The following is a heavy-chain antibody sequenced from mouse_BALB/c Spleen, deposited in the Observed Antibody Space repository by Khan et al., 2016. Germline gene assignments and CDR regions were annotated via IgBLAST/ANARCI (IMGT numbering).Heavy chain of an antibody. CDR2: ISTKSNNLST. CDR1: GFTFNTYA. V-gene: IGHV10-1*02. Sequence: EVQLVESGGGLVQPKGSLKLSCAASGFTFNTYAMDWVRQAPGKGLEWVARISTKSNNLSTYYADSVKDSFTISSDDSPSMLYLQMNNLDTEDTASSYYVRRHLRWSFDVWGAGTTVTVSS. J-gene: IGHJ1*01. CDR3: VRRHLRWSFDV. D-gene: IGHD1-1*01.